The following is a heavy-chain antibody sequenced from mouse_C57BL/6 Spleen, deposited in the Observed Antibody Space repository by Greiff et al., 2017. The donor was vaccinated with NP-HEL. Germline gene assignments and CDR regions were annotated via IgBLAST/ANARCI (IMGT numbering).Heavy chain of an antibody. J-gene: IGHJ4*01. D-gene: IGHD1-1*01. CDR3: ARFTTVVPYAMDY. CDR2: ISDGGSYT. Sequence: EVKVVESGGGLVKPGGSLKLSCAASGFTFSSYAMSWVRQTPEKRLEWVATISDGGSYTYYPDNVKGRFTISRDNAKNNLYLQMSHLKSEDTAMYYCARFTTVVPYAMDYWGQGTSVTVSS. CDR1: GFTFSSYA. V-gene: IGHV5-4*03.